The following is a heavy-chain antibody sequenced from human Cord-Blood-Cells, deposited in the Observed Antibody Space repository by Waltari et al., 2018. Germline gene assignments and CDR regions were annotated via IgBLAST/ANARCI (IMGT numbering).Heavy chain of an antibody. D-gene: IGHD2-2*01. CDR3: ARATKFYCSSTSCYYYYGMDV. J-gene: IGHJ6*02. CDR2: INPNSGGT. Sequence: EWMGWINPNSGGTNYAQKFQGWVTMTRDTSISTAYMELSRLRSDDTAVYYCARATKFYCSSTSCYYYYGMDVWGQGTTVTVSS. V-gene: IGHV1-2*04.